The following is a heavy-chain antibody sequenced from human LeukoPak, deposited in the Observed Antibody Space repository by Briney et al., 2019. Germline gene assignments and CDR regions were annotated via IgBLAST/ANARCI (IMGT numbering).Heavy chain of an antibody. V-gene: IGHV3-7*01. CDR2: IKQDGSEK. D-gene: IGHD3-10*01. CDR3: ARIRVMDLYYFDY. Sequence: GSLRLSCAASGFTFSSYWMSWVRQAPGKGLEWVANIKQDGSEKYYVDSVKGRFTISRDNAKNSLYLQMNSLRAGDTAVYYCARIRVMDLYYFDYWGQGTLVTVSS. J-gene: IGHJ4*02. CDR1: GFTFSSYW.